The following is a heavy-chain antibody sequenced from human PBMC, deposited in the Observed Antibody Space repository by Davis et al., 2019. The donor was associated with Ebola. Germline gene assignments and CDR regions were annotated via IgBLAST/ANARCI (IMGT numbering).Heavy chain of an antibody. V-gene: IGHV3-7*03. Sequence: GESLKISCAASGFTFSIYWMSWVRQAPGKGLEWVANIKQDGSEKYYVDSVKGRFSISRDNSKNTLYLQMNSLRAEDTAVYYCAKVLGGSFSSGYYYYYGMDVWGQGTTVTVSS. CDR1: GFTFSIYW. CDR2: IKQDGSEK. D-gene: IGHD2-15*01. CDR3: AKVLGGSFSSGYYYYYGMDV. J-gene: IGHJ6*02.